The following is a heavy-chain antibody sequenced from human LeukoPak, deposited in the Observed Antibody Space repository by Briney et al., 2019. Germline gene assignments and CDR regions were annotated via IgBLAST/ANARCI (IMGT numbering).Heavy chain of an antibody. V-gene: IGHV3-23*01. Sequence: GGSLRLSCAASGFTFSTFAMSWVRQAPGKGLEWVSSITGTHYTTYNTDSVKGRFTISRDNSKNTLYLQMNSLRADDTAVYYCTKDPNGDYVGAFDPWGQGTLVTVSS. CDR2: ITGTHYTT. D-gene: IGHD4-17*01. J-gene: IGHJ5*02. CDR1: GFTFSTFA. CDR3: TKDPNGDYVGAFDP.